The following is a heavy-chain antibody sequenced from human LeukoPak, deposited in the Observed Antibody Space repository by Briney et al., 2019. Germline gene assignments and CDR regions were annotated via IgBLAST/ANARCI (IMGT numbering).Heavy chain of an antibody. D-gene: IGHD7-27*01. J-gene: IGHJ4*02. CDR1: GDFITAYY. V-gene: IGHV4-59*01. CDR3: AINTGTVFDY. CDR2: VYYSGST. Sequence: SETLSPTCSVSGDFITAYYWSWIRQPPGKGLEWIGYVYYSGSTEYNPSLRSRVTISLEMSKHQFSLNLTSVTAADTAVYYCAINTGTVFDYWGQGALVTVSS.